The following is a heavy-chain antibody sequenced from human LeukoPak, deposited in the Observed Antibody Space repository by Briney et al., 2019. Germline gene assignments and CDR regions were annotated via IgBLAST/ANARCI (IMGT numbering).Heavy chain of an antibody. V-gene: IGHV3-48*01. CDR2: ISSSSSTI. CDR3: ARERIAARPGWFDP. Sequence: TGGSLRPSCAASGFTFSSYSMNWVRQAPGKGLEWVSYISSSSSTIYYADSVKGRFTISRDNAKNSLYLQMNSLRAEDTAVYYCARERIAARPGWFDPWGQGTLVTVSS. D-gene: IGHD6-6*01. CDR1: GFTFSSYS. J-gene: IGHJ5*02.